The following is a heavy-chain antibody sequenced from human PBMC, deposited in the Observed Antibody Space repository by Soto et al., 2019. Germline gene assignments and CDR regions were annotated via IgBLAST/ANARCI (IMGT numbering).Heavy chain of an antibody. J-gene: IGHJ6*02. CDR3: ARVGWNYGGIDV. D-gene: IGHD2-15*01. Sequence: QVQLVQSGAEVKKPGASVKVSCKASGYTFTGYYMHWVRQAPAQGLEWMGWINPNSGGTNYAQKFQGWVTMTRDTSMSTAYMELSRPRSDDTAVYYCARVGWNYGGIDVWGPGTTVTVSS. V-gene: IGHV1-2*04. CDR1: GYTFTGYY. CDR2: INPNSGGT.